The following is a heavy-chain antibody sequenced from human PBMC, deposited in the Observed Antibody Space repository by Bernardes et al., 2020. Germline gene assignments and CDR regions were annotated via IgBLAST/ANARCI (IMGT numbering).Heavy chain of an antibody. Sequence: GGSRRLSCAASGSTFSRHSMNWVRQAQGKVREWVASISSSSSYIYYADSVKGRFTISRDNAKNSLYLQMNSLRAEDTAVYYCARDGAFRSGWKDYWGQGPLVTVSS. CDR1: GSTFSRHS. J-gene: IGHJ4*02. CDR2: ISSSSSYI. CDR3: ARDGAFRSGWKDY. D-gene: IGHD6-19*01. V-gene: IGHV3-21*01.